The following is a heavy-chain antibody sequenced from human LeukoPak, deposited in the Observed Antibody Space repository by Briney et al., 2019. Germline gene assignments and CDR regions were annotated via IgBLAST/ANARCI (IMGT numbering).Heavy chain of an antibody. CDR3: AKWDTRTYYFDY. Sequence: GGSLRLSCAASGFTFSSYAMSWVRQAPGKGLEWVSAISGSGGSTYYADSVKGRFTISRDNSKNTLYLQMYSLRAEDTAVYYCAKWDTRTYYFDYWGQGTLVTVSS. CDR2: ISGSGGST. D-gene: IGHD1-26*01. J-gene: IGHJ4*02. CDR1: GFTFSSYA. V-gene: IGHV3-23*01.